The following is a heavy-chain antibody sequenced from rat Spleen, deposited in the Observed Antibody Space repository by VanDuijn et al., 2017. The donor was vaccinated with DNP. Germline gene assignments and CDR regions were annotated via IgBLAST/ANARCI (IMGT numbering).Heavy chain of an antibody. CDR2: ISYDGSSS. D-gene: IGHD4-3*01. CDR3: VRWNSGHFDY. Sequence: EVQLVESGGGFVQPGRSLKLSCAASGFTFSDYNMVWVRQAPKKGLEWVATISYDGSSSSYRDSVKGRFTISRDNGKSTLFLQMDRLRYEDTATYYCVRWNSGHFDYGGQGVMIPVSS. V-gene: IGHV5-7*01. CDR1: GFTFSDYN. J-gene: IGHJ2*01.